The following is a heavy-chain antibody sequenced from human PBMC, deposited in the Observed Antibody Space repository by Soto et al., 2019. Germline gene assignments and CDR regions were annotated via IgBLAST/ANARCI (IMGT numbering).Heavy chain of an antibody. D-gene: IGHD4-17*01. Sequence: QVQLQESGPGLVKPSETLSLTCTVSGGSISGYYWSWIRQPPGKGLEWIGYIYYSGITTYNLSLKGRVTLPLDTSKNQLSLKLYSVTAADTAVFYCARDREVTTPYYHVMDVWGQGTTVTVSS. J-gene: IGHJ6*02. CDR3: ARDREVTTPYYHVMDV. V-gene: IGHV4-59*01. CDR1: GGSISGYY. CDR2: IYYSGIT.